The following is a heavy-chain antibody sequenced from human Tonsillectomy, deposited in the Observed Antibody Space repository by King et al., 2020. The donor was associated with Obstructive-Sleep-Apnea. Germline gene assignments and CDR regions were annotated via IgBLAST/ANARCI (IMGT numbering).Heavy chain of an antibody. D-gene: IGHD1-26*01. V-gene: IGHV1-2*05. Sequence: QLVQSGAEVKKPGASVKVSCKASGYTFTGNYIHWVRQAPGQGLEWMGRINPNSGGTDYAQKFQGRVTMTRDSSISIAYMELSRLRSDDTVVYYCARAHGGSYYFDYWGQGTLVTVSS. CDR3: ARAHGGSYYFDY. J-gene: IGHJ4*02. CDR2: INPNSGGT. CDR1: GYTFTGNY.